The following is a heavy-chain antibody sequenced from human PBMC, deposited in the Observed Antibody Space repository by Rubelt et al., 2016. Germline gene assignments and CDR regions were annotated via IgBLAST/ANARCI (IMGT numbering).Heavy chain of an antibody. CDR2: INHSGST. CDR3: ATSPKLEDAFDI. V-gene: IGHV4-34*01. J-gene: IGHJ3*02. CDR1: GGSFSGYY. Sequence: QVQLQQWGAGLLKPSETLSLTCAVYGGSFSGYYWSWIRQPPGKGLEWIGEINHSGSTNYNPSLKSRVTISVDTSKNQFSLKLSSLNAADTAVYYCATSPKLEDAFDIWGQGTMVTVSS. D-gene: IGHD3-10*01.